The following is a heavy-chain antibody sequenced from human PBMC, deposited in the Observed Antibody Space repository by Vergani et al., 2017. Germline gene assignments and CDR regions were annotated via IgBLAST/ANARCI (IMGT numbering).Heavy chain of an antibody. CDR2: IIPIFGTE. D-gene: IGHD7-27*01. CDR3: ARDQRDMAAGEVGGDYYYYYMDV. CDR1: GGTFSRYA. V-gene: IGHV1-69*14. Sequence: QVQLVQSGAEVKKPGSSVKVSCKASGGTFSRYAISWVRQAPGKGLEWMGRIIPIFGTENYAQKFQGRVTITAEKSTSTAYMELSSLRSEDTAVYYCARDQRDMAAGEVGGDYYYYYMDVWGKGTTVTVSS. J-gene: IGHJ6*03.